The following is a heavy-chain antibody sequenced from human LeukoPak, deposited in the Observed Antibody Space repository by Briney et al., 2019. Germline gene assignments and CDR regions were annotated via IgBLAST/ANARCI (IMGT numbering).Heavy chain of an antibody. D-gene: IGHD2-21*02. Sequence: SETLSLTCTVSGGSISNYYWSWIRQAPGKGLEWSGNIYYSGSTKYNPSLKSRVTLSADTSKNQFSLNLSSVTAADTAVYYCARGGRQQWLLFAFQIWGQGTMVTVSS. CDR2: IYYSGST. J-gene: IGHJ3*02. CDR3: ARGGRQQWLLFAFQI. V-gene: IGHV4-59*01. CDR1: GGSISNYY.